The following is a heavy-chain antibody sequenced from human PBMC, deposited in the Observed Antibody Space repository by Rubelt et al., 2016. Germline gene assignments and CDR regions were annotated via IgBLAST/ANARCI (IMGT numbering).Heavy chain of an antibody. V-gene: IGHV4-39*02. D-gene: IGHD3-10*01. Sequence: QLQLQESGPGLVKPSETLSLTCTVSGGSISGSNYYWGWIRQPPGKGLEWLGAIYNTGRTYSNPSLKSRRTISADTSKNQFSLKLRSVTTAETAVYYCAREYLYGSGPYYYYTMDVWGQGTTVTVSS. CDR2: IYNTGRT. CDR1: GGSISGSNYY. J-gene: IGHJ6*02. CDR3: AREYLYGSGPYYYYTMDV.